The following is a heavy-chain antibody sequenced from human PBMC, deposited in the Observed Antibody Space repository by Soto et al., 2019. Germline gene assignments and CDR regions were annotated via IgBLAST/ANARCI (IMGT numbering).Heavy chain of an antibody. V-gene: IGHV1-8*01. D-gene: IGHD2-21*01. CDR1: GYTFTSYD. CDR3: ARGHSTDNWLDP. CDR2: MNPNSGRT. J-gene: IGHJ5*02. Sequence: ASVKVSCTASGYTFTSYDINWVRQATGQGLEWLGWMNPNSGRTGYAQNFQGRITMTSNTSITTAYMELSSLRSDDTAVYYCARGHSTDNWLDPWGQGTLVTVSS.